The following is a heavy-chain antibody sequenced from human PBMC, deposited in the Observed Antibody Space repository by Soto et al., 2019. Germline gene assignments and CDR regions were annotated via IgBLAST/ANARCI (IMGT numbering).Heavy chain of an antibody. V-gene: IGHV1-46*01. CDR1: GYTFTSYY. Sequence: VASVKVSCKASGYTFTSYYIHWVRQAPGQGLEWMGIFNPTGDTASYAQKLQGRVTMTRDTSTGTAYMELGSLRSEDTAVYYCARDPNYYDSSGYYYGMDVWGQGTTVTVSS. CDR3: ARDPNYYDSSGYYYGMDV. CDR2: FNPTGDTA. J-gene: IGHJ6*02. D-gene: IGHD3-22*01.